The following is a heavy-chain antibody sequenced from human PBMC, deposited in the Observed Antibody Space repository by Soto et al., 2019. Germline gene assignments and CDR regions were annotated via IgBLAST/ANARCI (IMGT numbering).Heavy chain of an antibody. V-gene: IGHV3-7*01. CDR1: GFTFSNYW. CDR2: IKQDGSEQ. D-gene: IGHD3-22*01. Sequence: XGSRRLSCAVSGFTFSNYWMSWVRQAPGKGLDWVANIKQDGSEQYYMDSVKGRFTISRDNAKNSLYLHMNSLRAEDTAVYYCARALWDTSGFYPYYFDSRGQGSLVTVSS. CDR3: ARALWDTSGFYPYYFDS. J-gene: IGHJ4*02.